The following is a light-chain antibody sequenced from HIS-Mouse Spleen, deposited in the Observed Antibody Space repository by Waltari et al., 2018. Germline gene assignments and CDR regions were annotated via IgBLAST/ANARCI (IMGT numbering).Light chain of an antibody. CDR1: QSVLYSSNNKNY. J-gene: IGKJ4*01. CDR2: WAS. Sequence: DIVMTQSPDSLAVSLGERATIHCKSSQSVLYSSNNKNYLAWYQQKPGQPPKLLIYWASTRESGVPDRFSGSGSGTDFTLTISSLQAEDVAVYYCQQYYSTPLTFGRGTKVEIK. V-gene: IGKV4-1*01. CDR3: QQYYSTPLT.